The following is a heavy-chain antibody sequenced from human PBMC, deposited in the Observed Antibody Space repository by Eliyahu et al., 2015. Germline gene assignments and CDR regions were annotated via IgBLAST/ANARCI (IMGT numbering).Heavy chain of an antibody. CDR1: GFPFSSYG. V-gene: IGHV3-33*01. D-gene: IGHD2-15*01. Sequence: QVQLVESGGGVVHSGGSLRLSXAASGFPFSSYGLHWVRQAPGQGLEWVANIWYDGSSQFYADSVKGRFTISRDNSKNTVYLQMNTLRAEDTAVYYCVTCRGGSCYESFDFWGQGTLVTVSS. CDR2: IWYDGSSQ. CDR3: VTCRGGSCYESFDF. J-gene: IGHJ4*02.